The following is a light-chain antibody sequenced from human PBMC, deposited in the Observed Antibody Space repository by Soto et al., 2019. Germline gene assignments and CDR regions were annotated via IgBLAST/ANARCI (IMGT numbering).Light chain of an antibody. V-gene: IGKV1-12*01. J-gene: IGKJ4*01. Sequence: DIQMTQSPSSVSASVGDRVTITCWASQGISSWLAWYQQKPWKAPNLLIHTASSLQSGVPSRFSGSGSGTDFTLPISSLQPEDFATYYCQQANRLPLTFGGGTKVEIK. CDR1: QGISSW. CDR3: QQANRLPLT. CDR2: TAS.